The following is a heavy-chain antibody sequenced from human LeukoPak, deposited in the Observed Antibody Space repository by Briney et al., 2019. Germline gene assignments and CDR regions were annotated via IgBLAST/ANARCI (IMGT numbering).Heavy chain of an antibody. CDR3: ARAQGYGDCDY. CDR2: INPSGGNT. D-gene: IGHD4-17*01. CDR1: GYTFTDYY. Sequence: ASVKVSCKASGYTFTDYYIHWVRQAPGQGLEWMGIINPSGGNTKYAEKFQARVTMTRDTSTSTVYMDPSSLRSEDTAVYYCARAQGYGDCDYWGQGTLVTVSS. V-gene: IGHV1-46*01. J-gene: IGHJ4*02.